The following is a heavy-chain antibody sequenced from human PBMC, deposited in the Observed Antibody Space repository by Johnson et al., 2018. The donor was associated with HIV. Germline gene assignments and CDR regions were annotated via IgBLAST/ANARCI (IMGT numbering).Heavy chain of an antibody. D-gene: IGHD3-16*01. CDR3: ARGRGPRGAFDI. J-gene: IGHJ3*02. Sequence: VQLVESGGGLVQPGRSLRLSCAASGFTFDDYAMSWVRQVPGQGLEWVSGINWNGGSTGYADSVKGRFTISRDNSKNTLYLQMNSLRAEDTAVYYCARGRGPRGAFDIWGQGTMVTVSS. CDR1: GFTFDDYA. CDR2: INWNGGST. V-gene: IGHV3-20*04.